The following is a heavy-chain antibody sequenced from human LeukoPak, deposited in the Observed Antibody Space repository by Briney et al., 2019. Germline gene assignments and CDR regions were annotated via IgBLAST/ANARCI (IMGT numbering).Heavy chain of an antibody. Sequence: RTRGSLRLSCAASGFTFSSYSMNWVRQAPGKGLEWVSSISSSSSYIYYADSVKGRFTISRDNAKNSLYLQMNSLRAEDTAVYYCASSLWFGESRLLDYYGMDVWGQGTTVTVSS. CDR2: ISSSSSYI. V-gene: IGHV3-21*01. D-gene: IGHD3-10*01. J-gene: IGHJ6*02. CDR3: ASSLWFGESRLLDYYGMDV. CDR1: GFTFSSYS.